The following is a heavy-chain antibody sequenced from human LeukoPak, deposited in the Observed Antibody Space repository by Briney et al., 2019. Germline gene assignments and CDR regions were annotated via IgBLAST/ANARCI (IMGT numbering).Heavy chain of an antibody. J-gene: IGHJ6*03. D-gene: IGHD6-19*01. V-gene: IGHV4-34*01. CDR3: ARSVAGGYYYYYYYMDV. CDR1: GGSFSGYY. CDR2: INHSGST. Sequence: SSETLSLTCAVYGGSFSGYYWSWIRQPPGKGLEWIGEINHSGSTNYNPSLKSRVTISVDTSKNQFSLKLSSVTAADTAVYYCARSVAGGYYYYYYYMDVWGKGTTVTISS.